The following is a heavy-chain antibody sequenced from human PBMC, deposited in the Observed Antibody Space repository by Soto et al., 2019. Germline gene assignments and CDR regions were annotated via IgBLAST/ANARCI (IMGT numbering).Heavy chain of an antibody. J-gene: IGHJ4*01. D-gene: IGHD1-26*01. CDR3: ATSVLLGSWETK. V-gene: IGHV4-34*01. CDR2: INHTGGA. CDR1: GGFFSSYY. Sequence: SETLSLTCAVSGGFFSSYYWSWIRQPPGKGLEWIAEINHTGGASYNPSLKSRVTISVDTSKNHFSLKLTSVAAADTAVYYCATSVLLGSWETKWGQGTLVTISS.